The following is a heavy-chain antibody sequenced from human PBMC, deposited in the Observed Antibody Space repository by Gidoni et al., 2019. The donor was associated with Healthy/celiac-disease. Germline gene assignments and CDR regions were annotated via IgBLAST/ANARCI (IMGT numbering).Heavy chain of an antibody. CDR3: ARDRGIAARPGSGYYYGMDV. CDR2: IIPILGIA. V-gene: IGHV1-69*08. J-gene: IGHJ6*02. D-gene: IGHD6-6*01. Sequence: QVQLVQSGAEVKKPGSSVKVSCKASGGTFSSYTISWVRQAPGQGLEWMGRIIPILGIANYAQKFQGRVTITADKSTSTAYMELSSLRSEDTAVYYCARDRGIAARPGSGYYYGMDVWGQGTTVTVSS. CDR1: GGTFSSYT.